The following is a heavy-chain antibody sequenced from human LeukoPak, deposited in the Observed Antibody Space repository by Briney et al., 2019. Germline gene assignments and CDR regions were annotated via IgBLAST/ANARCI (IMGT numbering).Heavy chain of an antibody. D-gene: IGHD5-12*01. CDR3: AREGIVATYAYYMDV. Sequence: ASVKVSCKASGYTVTGYHMHWVRQAPGQGLEWMGWINPNSGNTGYAQKFQGRVTMTRNTSISTAYMELSSLRSEDTAVYYCAREGIVATYAYYMDVWGKGTTVTISS. CDR1: GYTVTGYH. CDR2: INPNSGNT. V-gene: IGHV1-8*02. J-gene: IGHJ6*03.